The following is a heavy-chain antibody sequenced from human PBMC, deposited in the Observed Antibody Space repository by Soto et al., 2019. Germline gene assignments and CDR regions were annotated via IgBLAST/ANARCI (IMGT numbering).Heavy chain of an antibody. Sequence: PGGSLRLSCAASGLTFSPYYMSWVRQAPGKGLEWVSYISSSSSYTNYADSVKGRFTISRDNAKNSLYLQMNSLRAEDTAVYYCATAWYYYDSSGPYGPLFDYWGQGTLVTVSS. D-gene: IGHD3-22*01. J-gene: IGHJ4*02. V-gene: IGHV3-11*03. CDR3: ATAWYYYDSSGPYGPLFDY. CDR1: GLTFSPYY. CDR2: ISSSSSYT.